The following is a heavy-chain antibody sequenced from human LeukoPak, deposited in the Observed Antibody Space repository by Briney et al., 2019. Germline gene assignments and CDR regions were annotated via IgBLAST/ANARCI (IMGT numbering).Heavy chain of an antibody. CDR1: GYTFTSYG. J-gene: IGHJ4*02. V-gene: IGHV1-18*01. D-gene: IGHD3-10*01. CDR3: ARDIAVVPTTRTYFYGSGTYRSPCDY. Sequence: ASVKVSCKASGYTFTSYGISWVRQAPGQGFEWMGWISAYNGNTKYAQKFQDRVTMTTDTSTTTAYMELRSLRSDDTALYYCARDIAVVPTTRTYFYGSGTYRSPCDYWGQGSLVTVSS. CDR2: ISAYNGNT.